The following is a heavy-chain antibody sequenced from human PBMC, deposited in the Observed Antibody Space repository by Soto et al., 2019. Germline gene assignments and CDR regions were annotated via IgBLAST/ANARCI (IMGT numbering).Heavy chain of an antibody. CDR1: GYTFSNSG. V-gene: IGHV1-18*01. Sequence: QVQLVQSGAEVKKPGASVKVSCKASGYTFSNSGVSWLRQAPGQGLEWVGWIRVNNGDTHYAQNLQGIVTMTTDTSTSAAFMELRSLRSDDTAVYYCARHLNYSDFDVHYWGKGTLITVTS. CDR3: ARHLNYSDFDVHY. J-gene: IGHJ4*02. D-gene: IGHD4-17*01. CDR2: IRVNNGDT.